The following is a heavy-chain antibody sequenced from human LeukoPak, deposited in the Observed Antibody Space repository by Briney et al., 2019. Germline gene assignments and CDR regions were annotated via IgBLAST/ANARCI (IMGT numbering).Heavy chain of an antibody. D-gene: IGHD3-9*01. CDR1: GGSISSGSYY. CDR3: ARAMVPQTYYXXXTGYXHXYYXY. Sequence: SQTLSLTCTVSGGSISSGSYYWSWIRQPAGKGLEWIGRIYTSGSTNYNPSLKSRVTISVDTSKNQFSLKLSSVTAADTAVYYCARAMVPQTYYXXXTGYXHXYYXY. V-gene: IGHV4-61*02. CDR2: IYTSGST. J-gene: IGHJ6*01.